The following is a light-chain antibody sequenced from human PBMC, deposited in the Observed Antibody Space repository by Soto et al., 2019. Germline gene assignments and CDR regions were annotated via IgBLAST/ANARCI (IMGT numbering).Light chain of an antibody. V-gene: IGKV3-15*01. J-gene: IGKJ1*01. Sequence: EIVMTQSPATLSVSPGERATLSCRASQSVSSNLAWYQQKPGQAPRLLIYGASTRATGIPARFSGSGSGTEFTLTISSLQSEDFAVNYCQQYNNWPPWTFGQGTKVE. CDR2: GAS. CDR3: QQYNNWPPWT. CDR1: QSVSSN.